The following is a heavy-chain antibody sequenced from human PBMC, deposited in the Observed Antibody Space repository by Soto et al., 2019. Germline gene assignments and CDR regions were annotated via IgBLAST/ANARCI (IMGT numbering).Heavy chain of an antibody. D-gene: IGHD6-13*01. CDR2: IFSNDEK. J-gene: IGHJ6*02. Sequence: QVTLKESGPVLVKPTETLTLTCTVSGFSLSNARMGVSWIRQPPGKALEWLAHIFSNDEKSYSTSLKSRLTISKATSKIQVVLTMTNIDPVDTATYYCARRGGSWYSYYYYGMDVWGQGTTVTVSS. CDR3: ARRGGSWYSYYYYGMDV. CDR1: GFSLSNARMG. V-gene: IGHV2-26*01.